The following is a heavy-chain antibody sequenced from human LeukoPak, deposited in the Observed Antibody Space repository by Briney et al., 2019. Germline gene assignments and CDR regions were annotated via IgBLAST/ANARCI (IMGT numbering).Heavy chain of an antibody. D-gene: IGHD3-22*01. V-gene: IGHV1-2*02. Sequence: ASVKVSCKASGNTFTGNYMHWVRQAPGQGLEWMGWINPNSDGTNYAQKFQGRVTMTRDTSISTAYMELSRLRSDDTAVYYCATPTRYDRDAFDIWGQGTMVTVSS. CDR1: GNTFTGNY. J-gene: IGHJ3*02. CDR2: INPNSDGT. CDR3: ATPTRYDRDAFDI.